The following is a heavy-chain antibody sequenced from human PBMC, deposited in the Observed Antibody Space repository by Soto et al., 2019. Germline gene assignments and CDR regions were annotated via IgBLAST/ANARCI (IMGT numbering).Heavy chain of an antibody. CDR3: AKGLRVAARRGGGDYYYYGMDV. V-gene: IGHV3-30*18. Sequence: GGSLRLSCAASGFTFSSYGMHWVRQAPGKGLEWVAVISYDGSNKYYADSVKGRFTISRDNSKNTLYLQMNSLRAEDTAVYYCAKGLRVAARRGGGDYYYYGMDVWGQGTTVTVSS. D-gene: IGHD6-6*01. CDR1: GFTFSSYG. CDR2: ISYDGSNK. J-gene: IGHJ6*02.